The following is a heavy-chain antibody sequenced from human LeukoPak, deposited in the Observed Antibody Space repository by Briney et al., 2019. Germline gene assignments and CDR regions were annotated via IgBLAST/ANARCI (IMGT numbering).Heavy chain of an antibody. V-gene: IGHV4-39*07. J-gene: IGHJ5*02. Sequence: SSETLSLTCTVSGGSISSSSYYWGWIRQPPGKGLEWIGSIYYSGSTYYNPSLKSRVTISVDTSKNQFSLKLSSVTAADTAVYYCARLTIFGVVKRGNWFDPWGQGTLVTVSS. D-gene: IGHD3-3*01. CDR1: GGSISSSSYY. CDR2: IYYSGST. CDR3: ARLTIFGVVKRGNWFDP.